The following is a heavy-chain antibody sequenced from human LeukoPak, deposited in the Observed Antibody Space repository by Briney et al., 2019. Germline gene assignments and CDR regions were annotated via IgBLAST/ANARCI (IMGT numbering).Heavy chain of an antibody. CDR1: GGSISSYY. D-gene: IGHD2-2*01. CDR3: AREVVVVPAAIPEGIDP. J-gene: IGHJ5*02. Sequence: PSQTLSPTCTVSGGSISSYYWSWIRQPAGKGLEWIGRIYTSGSTNYNPSLKSRVTMSVDTSKNQFSLKLSSVTAADTAVYYCAREVVVVPAAIPEGIDPWGQGTLVTVSS. V-gene: IGHV4-4*07. CDR2: IYTSGST.